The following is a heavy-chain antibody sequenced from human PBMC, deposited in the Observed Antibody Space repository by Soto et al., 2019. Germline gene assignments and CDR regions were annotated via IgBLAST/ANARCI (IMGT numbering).Heavy chain of an antibody. CDR2: IYHSGST. D-gene: IGHD3-22*01. Sequence: KSSETLSLTCAVSGGSISSGGYSWSWIRQPPGKGLEWIGYIYHSGSTYYNPSLKSRVTISVDRSKNQFSLKLSSVTAADTAVYYCARDRHYYDSSGYYRWLVDYWGQGTLVTVSS. J-gene: IGHJ4*02. V-gene: IGHV4-30-2*01. CDR3: ARDRHYYDSSGYYRWLVDY. CDR1: GGSISSGGYS.